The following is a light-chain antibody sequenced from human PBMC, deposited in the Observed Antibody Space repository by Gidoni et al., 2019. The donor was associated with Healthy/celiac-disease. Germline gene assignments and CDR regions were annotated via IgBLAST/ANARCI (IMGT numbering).Light chain of an antibody. Sequence: ATINCKSSQSVLYSSNNKNYLAWYQQKPGQPPKLLIYWASTRESGVPVRFSGSGSGTDFTLTISSLQAEDVAVYYCQQYYSTPRTFGQGTKVEIK. J-gene: IGKJ1*01. CDR1: QSVLYSSNNKNY. CDR2: WAS. CDR3: QQYYSTPRT. V-gene: IGKV4-1*01.